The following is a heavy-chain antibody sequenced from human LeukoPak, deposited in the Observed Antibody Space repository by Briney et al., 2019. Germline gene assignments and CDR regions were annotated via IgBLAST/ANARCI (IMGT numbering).Heavy chain of an antibody. V-gene: IGHV4-61*02. CDR2: IYTSGST. CDR1: GGSISSATYY. D-gene: IGHD2-15*01. CDR3: ARNSCPSGSCYDNRGYFGY. Sequence: SETLSLTCTVSGGSISSATYYWTWIRQPAGKGLEWIGRIYTSGSTNYNPSLKSRVTISVDTSKNQFSLKLSSVTAADTAVYYCARNSCPSGSCYDNRGYFGYWGQGTLVTVSS. J-gene: IGHJ4*02.